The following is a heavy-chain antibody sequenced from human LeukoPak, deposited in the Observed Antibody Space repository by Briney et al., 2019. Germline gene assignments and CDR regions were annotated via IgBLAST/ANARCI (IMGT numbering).Heavy chain of an antibody. CDR2: IKQDGSEK. CDR3: ARDARHYDFWSGPTYYYYMDV. CDR1: GFTFSSYW. J-gene: IGHJ6*03. V-gene: IGHV3-7*01. D-gene: IGHD3-3*01. Sequence: GGSLRLSCAASGFTFSSYWMSWVRQAPGKGLEWVANIKQDGSEKYYVDSVKGRFTISRDSAKNSLYLQMNSLRAEDTAVYYCARDARHYDFWSGPTYYYYMDVWGKGTTVTVS.